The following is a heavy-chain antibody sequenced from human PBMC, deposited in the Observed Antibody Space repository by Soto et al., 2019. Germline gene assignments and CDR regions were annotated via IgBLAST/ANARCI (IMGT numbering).Heavy chain of an antibody. CDR1: GFTFISYA. D-gene: IGHD4-4*01. V-gene: IGHV3-23*01. Sequence: GSLRLSCAASGFTFISYAISWVLQAPGKGLEWVSAISGSGGSTYYADSVKGRFTISRDNSKNTLYLQMNSLRAEDTAVYYCAKDVYRTDFDYWGQGTLVTASS. CDR2: ISGSGGST. J-gene: IGHJ4*02. CDR3: AKDVYRTDFDY.